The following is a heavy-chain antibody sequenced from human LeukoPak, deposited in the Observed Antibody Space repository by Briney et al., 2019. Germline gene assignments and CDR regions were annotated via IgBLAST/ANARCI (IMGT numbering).Heavy chain of an antibody. CDR1: GGTFSSYA. D-gene: IGHD3-22*01. CDR3: ARDRDSSGYPEYFQH. J-gene: IGHJ1*01. CDR2: IIPIFGTA. Sequence: ASVKVSCKASGGTFSSYAISWVRQAPGQGLEWMGRIIPIFGTANYAQKFQGRVTITTDESTGTAYMELSSLRSEDTAVYYCARDRDSSGYPEYFQHWGQGTLVTVSS. V-gene: IGHV1-69*05.